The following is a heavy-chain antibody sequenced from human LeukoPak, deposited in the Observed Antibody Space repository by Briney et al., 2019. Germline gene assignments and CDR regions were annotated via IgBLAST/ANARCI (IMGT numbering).Heavy chain of an antibody. V-gene: IGHV3-74*01. CDR3: ARGGSYPFDY. Sequence: PGGSLRLSCAASGFTFSSYWMHWVRQAPGEGLVWVSRLKSDVSSRSYADSVKGRFTISRDNAKNTLYLQMNSLRAEDTAVYYCARGGSYPFDYWGQGSLVTVSS. D-gene: IGHD1-26*01. CDR2: LKSDVSSR. J-gene: IGHJ4*02. CDR1: GFTFSSYW.